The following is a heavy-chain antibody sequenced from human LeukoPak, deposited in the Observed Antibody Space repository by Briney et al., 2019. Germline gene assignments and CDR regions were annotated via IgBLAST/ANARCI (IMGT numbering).Heavy chain of an antibody. D-gene: IGHD4-17*01. V-gene: IGHV3-48*03. CDR2: ISSSGSTI. CDR3: ARSYTTVTYDY. J-gene: IGHJ4*02. Sequence: PGGSLRLSCATSGFTFSSFEMNWARQAPGKGLEWVSYISSSGSTIYYADSVKGRFTISRDNAKNSLYLQMNSLRAEDTAVYYCARSYTTVTYDYWGQGTLVTVSS. CDR1: GFTFSSFE.